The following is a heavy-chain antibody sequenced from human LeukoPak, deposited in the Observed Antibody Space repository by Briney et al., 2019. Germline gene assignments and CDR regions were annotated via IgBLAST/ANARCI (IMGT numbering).Heavy chain of an antibody. Sequence: QTGGSLRLSCAASGFTFSDYYMSWIRQAPGKGLYWVSSIGGSGVSTYYADSVKGRFTISRDNSKNTLYLHMNSLRAEDTAIYYCSKRPGGYRAVAATSDYWGQGTLVIVSS. CDR1: GFTFSDYY. D-gene: IGHD6-19*01. CDR2: IGGSGVST. V-gene: IGHV3-23*01. CDR3: SKRPGGYRAVAATSDY. J-gene: IGHJ4*02.